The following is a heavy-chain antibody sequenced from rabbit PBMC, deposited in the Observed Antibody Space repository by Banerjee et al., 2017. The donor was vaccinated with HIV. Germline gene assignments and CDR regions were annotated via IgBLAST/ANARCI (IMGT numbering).Heavy chain of an antibody. CDR3: ARDLAGVIGWNFDL. D-gene: IGHD4-1*01. V-gene: IGHV1S45*01. CDR1: GFSFSNKYV. J-gene: IGHJ4*01. CDR2: IGSGSNGNT. Sequence: QEQLEESGGDLVKPEGSLTLTCTASGFSFSNKYVMCWVRQAPGKGLEWIACIGSGSNGNTYYASWAKGRFTISKTSSTTVTLQMTSLTGADTATYFCARDLAGVIGWNFDLWGPGTLVTVS.